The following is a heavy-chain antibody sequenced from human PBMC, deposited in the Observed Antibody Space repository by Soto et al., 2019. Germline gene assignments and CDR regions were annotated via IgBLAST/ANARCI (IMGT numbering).Heavy chain of an antibody. V-gene: IGHV3-30-3*01. CDR2: ISFDGTKK. J-gene: IGHJ6*01. CDR3: AREDDYGYSYINYGLDG. Sequence: VGSLRLSCASSVFTFNIYALHCVRHSPGKCLEWVAVISFDGTKKYYSDSVKGRFTISRDNLKNTLYLQMNKLRVEDAALYFCAREDDYGYSYINYGLDGWGQGTTFSV. D-gene: IGHD4-17*01. CDR1: VFTFNIYA.